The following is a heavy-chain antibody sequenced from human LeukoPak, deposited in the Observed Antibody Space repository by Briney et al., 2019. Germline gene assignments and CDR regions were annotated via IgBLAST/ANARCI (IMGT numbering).Heavy chain of an antibody. J-gene: IGHJ4*02. CDR3: AREAPSSTWSFDN. CDR1: GYSFTTYA. CDR2: ITPGNGNT. V-gene: IGHV1-3*01. Sequence: ASVKVSCKASGYSFTTYALHWVRQAPGQRPEWMGWITPGNGNTKYSQEFQGRVAITRDTTASTASLDLSSLRSEDTAVYYCAREAPSSTWSFDNWGQGTLVTVSS. D-gene: IGHD6-13*01.